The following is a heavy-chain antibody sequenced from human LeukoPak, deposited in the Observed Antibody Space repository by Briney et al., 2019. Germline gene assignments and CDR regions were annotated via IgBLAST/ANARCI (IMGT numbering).Heavy chain of an antibody. D-gene: IGHD3-22*01. CDR2: ISGSGGST. Sequence: GGSLRLSCAASGFTFSSYAMTWVRQAPGKGLKWVSGISGSGGSTYYADSVEGRFTISRDNSKNTLYLQMNSLRAEDTAVYYCAKYYYDSSGYYSVDYWGQGTLVTVSS. J-gene: IGHJ4*02. V-gene: IGHV3-23*01. CDR3: AKYYYDSSGYYSVDY. CDR1: GFTFSSYA.